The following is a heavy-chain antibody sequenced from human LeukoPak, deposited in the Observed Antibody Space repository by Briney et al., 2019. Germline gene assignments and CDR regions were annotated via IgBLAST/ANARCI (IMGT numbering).Heavy chain of an antibody. V-gene: IGHV3-15*01. CDR3: TTEDFWSGYYSSYYMDV. D-gene: IGHD3-3*01. CDR2: IKSKTDGGTT. Sequence: GGSLRLSCAASGFTFSNAWMSWVRQAPGKGLEWVGRIKSKTDGGTTDYAAPVKGRFTISRDDSKNTLYLQMNSLKTEDTAVYYCTTEDFWSGYYSSYYMDVWGKGTTVTVSS. CDR1: GFTFSNAW. J-gene: IGHJ6*03.